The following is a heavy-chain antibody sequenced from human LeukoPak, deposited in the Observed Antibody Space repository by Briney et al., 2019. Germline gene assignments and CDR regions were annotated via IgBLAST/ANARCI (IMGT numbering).Heavy chain of an antibody. CDR3: AKLKINYYYYMDV. D-gene: IGHD3-16*01. V-gene: IGHV3-30*02. CDR2: IRSDGRNK. J-gene: IGHJ6*03. Sequence: GGSLRLSCAASGFTFSSYGMQFSSYGMNWVRQAPGQGLEWVAFIRSDGRNKYYADSVKGRFTISRDNTKNMLYLQMNSLRAEDTAVYYCAKLKINYYYYMDVWGRGTTVIVSS. CDR1: GFTFSSYG.